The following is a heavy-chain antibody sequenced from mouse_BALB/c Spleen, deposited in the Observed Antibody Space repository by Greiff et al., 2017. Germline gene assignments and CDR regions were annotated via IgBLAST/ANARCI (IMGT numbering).Heavy chain of an antibody. D-gene: IGHD1-1*01. J-gene: IGHJ4*01. CDR1: GYTFTNYW. Sequence: VHLVESGAELVRPGTSVKMSCKAAGYTFTNYWIGWVKQRPGHGLEWIGDIYPGGGYTNYNEKFKGKATLTADTSSSTAYMQLSSLTSEDSAIYYCARSDGSSLYYAMDYWGQGTSVTVSS. CDR3: ARSDGSSLYYAMDY. V-gene: IGHV1-63*02. CDR2: IYPGGGYT.